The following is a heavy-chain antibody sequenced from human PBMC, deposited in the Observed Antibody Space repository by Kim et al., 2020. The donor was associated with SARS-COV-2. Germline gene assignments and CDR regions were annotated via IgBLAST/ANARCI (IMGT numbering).Heavy chain of an antibody. Sequence: SETLSLTCTVSGGSISSSFNYWGWIRQPPGKGLVWVGSVYHSGSTNDSLSLKSPVTVSVDTSKNQFSLNVASVTAADMAVYFCARLPHGSSGYVDCWGQGILVTVSS. CDR3: ARLPHGSSGYVDC. J-gene: IGHJ4*02. V-gene: IGHV4-39*01. CDR1: GGSISSSFNY. CDR2: VYHSGST. D-gene: IGHD3-22*01.